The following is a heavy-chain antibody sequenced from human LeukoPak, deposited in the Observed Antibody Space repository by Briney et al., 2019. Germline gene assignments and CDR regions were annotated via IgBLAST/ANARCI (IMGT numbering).Heavy chain of an antibody. Sequence: PGGSLRLSCAASGFTFSTYEMHWVRQAPGKGLEWVAFIRYDGGNKFYRDSVKGRFTISRDNPRNTLYLQMNSLRVEDTAVYYCTKLASASADYWGQGTLVTVSS. CDR1: GFTFSTYE. CDR2: IRYDGGNK. V-gene: IGHV3-30*02. D-gene: IGHD3-3*01. CDR3: TKLASASADY. J-gene: IGHJ4*02.